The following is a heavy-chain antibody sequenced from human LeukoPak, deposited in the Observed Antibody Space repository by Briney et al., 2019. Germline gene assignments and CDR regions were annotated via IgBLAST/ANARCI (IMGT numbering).Heavy chain of an antibody. V-gene: IGHV4-61*02. J-gene: IGHJ4*02. CDR2: IYTSGST. D-gene: IGHD7-27*01. Sequence: SETLSLTCTVSGASISSGSYYWSWIRQPAGKGLEWIGRIYTSGSTNYNPSLKSRVTISVDTSKNQFSLKLSSVTAADTAVYYCARRPLGPVDYWGQGTLVTVSS. CDR1: GASISSGSYY. CDR3: ARRPLGPVDY.